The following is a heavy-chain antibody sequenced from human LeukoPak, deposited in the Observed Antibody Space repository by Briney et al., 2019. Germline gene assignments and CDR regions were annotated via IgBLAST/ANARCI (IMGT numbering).Heavy chain of an antibody. CDR1: GFTFSSYG. CDR3: AKDAADIVVVPAARGGVLPIYYFDY. Sequence: PGGSLRLSCAASGFTFSSYGMHWVRQAPGKGLEWVAFIRYDGSNKYYADSVKGRFTISRDNSKNTLYLQMNSLRAEDTAVYYRAKDAADIVVVPAARGGVLPIYYFDYWGQGTLVTVSS. V-gene: IGHV3-30*02. CDR2: IRYDGSNK. D-gene: IGHD2-2*01. J-gene: IGHJ4*02.